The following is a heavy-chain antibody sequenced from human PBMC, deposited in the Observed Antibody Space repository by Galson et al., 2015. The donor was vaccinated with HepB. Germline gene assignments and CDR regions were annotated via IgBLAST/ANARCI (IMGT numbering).Heavy chain of an antibody. V-gene: IGHV3-21*01. CDR3: ARDFMADNPNYVWGRRLQALGY. CDR2: ISSSSSYI. D-gene: IGHD3-16*01. Sequence: SLRLSCAASGFTFSSYSMNWVRQAPGKGLERVSSISSSSSYIYYADSVKGRFTISRDNAKNSLYLQMNSLRAEDTAVYYCARDFMADNPNYVWGRRLQALGYWGQGTLVTVSS. J-gene: IGHJ4*02. CDR1: GFTFSSYS.